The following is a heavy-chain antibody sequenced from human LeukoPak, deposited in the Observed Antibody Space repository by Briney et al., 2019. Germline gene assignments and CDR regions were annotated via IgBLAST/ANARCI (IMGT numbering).Heavy chain of an antibody. D-gene: IGHD2-8*01. CDR1: GFTFSSYN. CDR3: ARDGITNLLTH. J-gene: IGHJ4*02. CDR2: ISSSGTTT. Sequence: GSLTLSCAASGFTFSSYNMNWVRQAPGQGLDWVSYISSSGTTTFYADSVKGRFTISRDNTKNSLYLQMSSLRAEDTAVYYCARDGITNLLTHWGQGALVTVSS. V-gene: IGHV3-48*04.